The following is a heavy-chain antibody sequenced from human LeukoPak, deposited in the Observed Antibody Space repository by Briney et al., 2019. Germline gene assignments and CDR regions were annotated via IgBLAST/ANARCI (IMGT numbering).Heavy chain of an antibody. CDR3: ARDQLPAYPPPGDYYYYYMDV. J-gene: IGHJ6*03. Sequence: ASVKVSCKASGYTFTSYGISWVRQAPGQGLEWMGWISAYNGNTNYAQKLQGRVTMTTDTSTSTAYMELRSLRSDDTAVYYCARDQLPAYPPPGDYYYYYMDVWGKGTTVTVSS. CDR2: ISAYNGNT. D-gene: IGHD5-24*01. V-gene: IGHV1-18*01. CDR1: GYTFTSYG.